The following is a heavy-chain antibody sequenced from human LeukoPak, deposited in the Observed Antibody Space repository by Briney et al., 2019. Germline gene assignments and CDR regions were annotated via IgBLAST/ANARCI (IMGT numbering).Heavy chain of an antibody. CDR2: ISYDGSNK. V-gene: IGHV3-30*18. Sequence: GGSLRLSCAASGFTFSSYGMHWVRQAPGKGLEWVAVISYDGSNKYYADSVKGRFTISRDNSKNTLYLQMNSLRAEDTAVYYCAKDDLRQFPMVRGVIGAIDYWGQGTLVTVSS. CDR3: AKDDLRQFPMVRGVIGAIDY. CDR1: GFTFSSYG. D-gene: IGHD3-10*01. J-gene: IGHJ4*02.